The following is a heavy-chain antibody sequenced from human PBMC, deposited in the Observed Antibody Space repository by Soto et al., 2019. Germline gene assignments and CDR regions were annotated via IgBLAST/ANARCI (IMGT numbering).Heavy chain of an antibody. CDR1: GFTFSSYW. CDR2: INSDGSST. V-gene: IGHV3-74*01. Sequence: EVQLVESGGGLVQPGGSLRLSCAASGFTFSSYWLHWVRQAPGKGLVWVSRINSDGSSTNYADSVKGQFTISRDNAKNTVYLQVNSLRAEDTAVYYCARGGSWTYLLDYWGQGTLVTVSS. CDR3: ARGGSWTYLLDY. J-gene: IGHJ4*02. D-gene: IGHD3-10*01.